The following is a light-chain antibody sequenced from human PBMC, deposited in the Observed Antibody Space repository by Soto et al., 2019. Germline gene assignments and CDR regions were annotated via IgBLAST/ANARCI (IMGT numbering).Light chain of an antibody. CDR2: DAS. V-gene: IGKV3-11*01. Sequence: EIVLTQSPATLSLSPGERATLSCKASQSVSSYLAWYQQKPGQAPRLLIYDASNRATGIPARFSGSWSGTDFTHTISSPEPEVFAVYYCQQRSNWLAFGGGIKVEIK. CDR3: QQRSNWLA. J-gene: IGKJ4*01. CDR1: QSVSSY.